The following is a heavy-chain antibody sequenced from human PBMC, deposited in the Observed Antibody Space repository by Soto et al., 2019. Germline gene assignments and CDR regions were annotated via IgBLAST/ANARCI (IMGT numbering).Heavy chain of an antibody. CDR1: GFTFSSYS. V-gene: IGHV3-23*01. CDR3: ARDPVAVVVPAAPYGMDV. J-gene: IGHJ6*02. Sequence: GGSLNHSCTASGFTFSSYSMDWVRPAAGKGLEWVSGISGSGGTTYYADSVKGRFTISRDNSKNTVYLQMNSLRAEDTAVYYCARDPVAVVVPAAPYGMDVWGQGTTVTVSS. D-gene: IGHD2-2*01. CDR2: ISGSGGTT.